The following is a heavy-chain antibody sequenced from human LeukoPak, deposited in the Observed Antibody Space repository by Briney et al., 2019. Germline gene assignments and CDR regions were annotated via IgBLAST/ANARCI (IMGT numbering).Heavy chain of an antibody. V-gene: IGHV1-2*06. CDR2: IHPHTGVT. CDR3: ARSSPTCYFDSSGYYYGDY. Sequence: ASVKVSCKASAYSFTDYYIHWVRQAPGQGLEWMGRIHPHTGVTDYAQIFKGRVTMTRDTSISTAYMELSRLGSDDTAVYYCARSSPTCYFDSSGYYYGDYWGQGTLVTVSS. CDR1: AYSFTDYY. J-gene: IGHJ4*02. D-gene: IGHD3-22*01.